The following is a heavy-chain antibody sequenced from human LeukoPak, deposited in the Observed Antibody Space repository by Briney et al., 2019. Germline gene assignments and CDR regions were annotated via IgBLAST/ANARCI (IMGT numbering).Heavy chain of an antibody. CDR3: ARVKRKYQLLKPLDETASHYFDY. J-gene: IGHJ4*02. Sequence: SETLSLTCAVSGGSISSGHWWSWVRQSPGKGLEWIGEIYHSGTTNYNPSLKSRVTLSVDKSKKQFSLKLSSVTAADTAAYFCARVKRKYQLLKPLDETASHYFDYWGQGTLVTVSS. D-gene: IGHD2-2*01. CDR2: IYHSGTT. CDR1: GGSISSGHW. V-gene: IGHV4-4*02.